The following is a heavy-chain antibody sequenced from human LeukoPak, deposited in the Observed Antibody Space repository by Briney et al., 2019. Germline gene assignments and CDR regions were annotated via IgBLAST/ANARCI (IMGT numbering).Heavy chain of an antibody. CDR2: ISAYNGNT. J-gene: IGHJ4*02. CDR3: VYVVPAAYRTYYFDY. D-gene: IGHD2-2*01. Sequence: ASVKVSCNASGYTFTSYGISWVRQAPGQGLEWMGWISAYNGNTNYAQKLQGRVTMTTDTSTSTAYMELRSLRSDDTAVYYCVYVVPAAYRTYYFDYWGQGTLVTVSS. CDR1: GYTFTSYG. V-gene: IGHV1-18*01.